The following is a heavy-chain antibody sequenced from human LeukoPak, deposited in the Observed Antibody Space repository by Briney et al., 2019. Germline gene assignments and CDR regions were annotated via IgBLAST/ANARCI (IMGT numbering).Heavy chain of an antibody. Sequence: SETLSLTCTVSGGSISPYYWSWIRRPPGKGLEWIGFIFYIGTTNYNPSLKSRVTMSLDTSKNQFSLSLSSVTAADTAVYYCARSSVGITDLITVDFDYWGQGILVSVSS. V-gene: IGHV4-59*01. J-gene: IGHJ4*02. CDR3: ARSSVGITDLITVDFDY. D-gene: IGHD1-20*01. CDR1: GGSISPYY. CDR2: IFYIGTT.